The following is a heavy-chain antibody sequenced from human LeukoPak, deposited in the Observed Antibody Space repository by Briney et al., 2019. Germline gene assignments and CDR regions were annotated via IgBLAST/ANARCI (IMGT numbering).Heavy chain of an antibody. Sequence: SETLSLTCTVSGGSISSYYWSWIRQPPGKGLEWIGYIYYSGSTNYNPSPKSRVTISVDTSKNQFSLKLSSVTAADTAVYYCARAASGSYYEVNYWGQGTLVTVSS. V-gene: IGHV4-59*01. CDR3: ARAASGSYYEVNY. D-gene: IGHD1-26*01. J-gene: IGHJ4*02. CDR1: GGSISSYY. CDR2: IYYSGST.